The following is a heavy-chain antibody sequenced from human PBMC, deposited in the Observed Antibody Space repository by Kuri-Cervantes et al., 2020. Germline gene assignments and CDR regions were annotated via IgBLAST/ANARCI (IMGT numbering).Heavy chain of an antibody. V-gene: IGHV3-23*01. Sequence: GESLKISRAASGFTFSSYAMSWVRQAPGKGLEWVSAISGSGGSTYYADSVKGRFTISRDNSKNTLYLQMNSLRAEDTAVYYCVVIAVADKTDYWGQGTLVTVSS. J-gene: IGHJ4*02. CDR1: GFTFSSYA. D-gene: IGHD6-19*01. CDR3: VVIAVADKTDY. CDR2: ISGSGGST.